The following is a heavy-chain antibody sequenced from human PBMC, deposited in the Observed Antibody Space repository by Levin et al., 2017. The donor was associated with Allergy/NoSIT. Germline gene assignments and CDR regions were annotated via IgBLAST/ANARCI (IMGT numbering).Heavy chain of an antibody. CDR1: GFTFDDYA. CDR3: AKDAAMNYYYYMDV. Sequence: GGSLRLSCAASGFTFDDYAMHWVRQAPGKGLEWVSGISWNSGSIGYADSVKGRFTISRDNAKNSLYLQMNSLRAEDTALYYCAKDAAMNYYYYMDVWGKGTTVTVSS. D-gene: IGHD2-2*01. CDR2: ISWNSGSI. J-gene: IGHJ6*03. V-gene: IGHV3-9*01.